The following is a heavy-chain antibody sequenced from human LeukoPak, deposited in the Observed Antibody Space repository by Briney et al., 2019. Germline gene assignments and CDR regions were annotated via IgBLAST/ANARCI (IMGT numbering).Heavy chain of an antibody. V-gene: IGHV1-2*02. CDR2: INPNSGGT. Sequence: GASVTVSCKASGYTFTGYYMHWVRQAPGQGLEWMGWINPNSGGTNYAQKFQGRVTMTRDTSISTAYMELSRLRSDDTAVYYCAREEAGYSSSSNWFDHWGQGTLVTVSS. CDR3: AREEAGYSSSSNWFDH. CDR1: GYTFTGYY. J-gene: IGHJ5*02. D-gene: IGHD6-13*01.